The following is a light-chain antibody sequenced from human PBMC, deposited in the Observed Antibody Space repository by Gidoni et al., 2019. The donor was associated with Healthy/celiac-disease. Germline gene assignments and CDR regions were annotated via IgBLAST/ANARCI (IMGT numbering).Light chain of an antibody. CDR3: QQRSNWPIT. CDR2: DAS. Sequence: EIVLTQSPATLSSSPGERATLSCRASQSVSSYLAWYQQKPGQAPRLLIYDASNRATGIPPRFSGSGSGTDFTLTISSLEPEDFAVYYCQQRSNWPITFGQGTRLEIK. J-gene: IGKJ5*01. CDR1: QSVSSY. V-gene: IGKV3-11*01.